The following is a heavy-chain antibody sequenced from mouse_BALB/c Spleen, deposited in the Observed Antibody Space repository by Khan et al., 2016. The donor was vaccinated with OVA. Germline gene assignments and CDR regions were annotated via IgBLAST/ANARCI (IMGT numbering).Heavy chain of an antibody. CDR3: ARSGTINTDVITDFNF. Sequence: EVQLQESGPGLVKPSQSLSLTCTVTGYAITSDYAWNWIRQFPGNKLEWMGYIKYSGSTSYNPSLKSRISITRDTSKNQFFLQLNSVTNEDTATYYCARSGTINTDVITDFNFWGPGTTLTVSS. V-gene: IGHV3-2*02. D-gene: IGHD1-2*01. CDR2: IKYSGST. CDR1: GYAITSDYA. J-gene: IGHJ2*01.